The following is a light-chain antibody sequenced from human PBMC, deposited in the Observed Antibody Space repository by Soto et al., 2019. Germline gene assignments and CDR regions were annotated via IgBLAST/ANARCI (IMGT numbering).Light chain of an antibody. Sequence: QSALTQPASVSGSPGQSITISCTGTSSDVGGYNYVSWYQHHPGKAPKLMIYDVTNRPSGVSNRLSGSKAANTAALTISGLQAEDEADDYCTSYTTSSPNLVFGVGTKLPV. V-gene: IGLV2-14*03. CDR2: DVT. CDR3: TSYTTSSPNLV. J-gene: IGLJ3*02. CDR1: SSDVGGYNY.